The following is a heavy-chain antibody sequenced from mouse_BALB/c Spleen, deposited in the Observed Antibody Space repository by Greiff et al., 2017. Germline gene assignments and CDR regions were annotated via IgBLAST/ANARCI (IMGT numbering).Heavy chain of an antibody. Sequence: VKLQQPGAELVRPGASVKLSCKASGYTFTSYWINWVKQRPGQGLEWIGNIYPSDSYTNYNQKFKDKATLTVDKSSSTAYMQLSSPTSEDSAVYYCTRKGDDYDWFAYWGQGTLVTVSA. CDR3: TRKGDDYDWFAY. CDR1: GYTFTSYW. D-gene: IGHD2-4*01. J-gene: IGHJ3*01. CDR2: IYPSDSYT. V-gene: IGHV1-69*02.